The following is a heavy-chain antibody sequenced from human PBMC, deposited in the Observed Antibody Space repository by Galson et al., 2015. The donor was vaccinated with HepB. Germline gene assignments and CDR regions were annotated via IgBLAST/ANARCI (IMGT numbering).Heavy chain of an antibody. CDR1: GFAVSSNY. CDR2: IYSGGST. D-gene: IGHD3-9*01. V-gene: IGHV3-66*01. J-gene: IGHJ4*02. CDR3: ARGAGERLRYFDWLPTGPFDY. Sequence: SLRLSCAASGFAVSSNYMSRVRQAPGKGLEWVSVIYSGGSTYYADSVKGRFTISRDNSKNTLYLQMNSLRAEDTAVYYCARGAGERLRYFDWLPTGPFDYWGQGTLVTVSS.